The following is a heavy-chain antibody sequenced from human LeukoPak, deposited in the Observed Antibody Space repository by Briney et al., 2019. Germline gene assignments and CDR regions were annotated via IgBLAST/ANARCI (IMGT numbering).Heavy chain of an antibody. CDR2: IKSKTDGGTT. D-gene: IGHD3-16*02. V-gene: IGHV3-15*01. CDR3: TTGDDYIWRSYPDY. J-gene: IGHJ4*02. CDR1: GFTFSNAW. Sequence: GGSLRLSCAASGFTFSNAWMSWVRQAPGKGLEWVGRIKSKTDGGTTDYAAPVKGRFTISRDDSKNTLYLQMNSLKTEDTAVYYCTTGDDYIWRSYPDYWGQGTLVTVSS.